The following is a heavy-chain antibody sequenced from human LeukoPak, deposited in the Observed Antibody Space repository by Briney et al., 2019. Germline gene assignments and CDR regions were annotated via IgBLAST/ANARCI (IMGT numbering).Heavy chain of an antibody. CDR2: IYTSGST. V-gene: IGHV4-4*07. D-gene: IGHD3-10*01. CDR3: AREVGTLLWFGELLPYNWSDP. J-gene: IGHJ5*02. Sequence: PSETLSLTCTVSGGSISSYYWSWIRQPAGKGLEWIGRIYTSGSTNYNPSLKSRVTMSVDTSKNQFSLKLSSVTAADTAVYYCAREVGTLLWFGELLPYNWSDPWGQGTLVTVSS. CDR1: GGSISSYY.